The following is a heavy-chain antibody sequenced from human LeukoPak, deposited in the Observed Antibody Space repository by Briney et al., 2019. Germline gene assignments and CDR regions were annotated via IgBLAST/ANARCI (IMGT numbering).Heavy chain of an antibody. CDR3: ARHLGSSSWYLFDY. CDR1: GGSIGFYY. CDR2: VYYSGST. D-gene: IGHD6-13*01. J-gene: IGHJ4*02. V-gene: IGHV4-59*08. Sequence: GTLSLTCTVSGGSIGFYYWSWIRQAPGKTLEWIGYVYYSGSTTYNPSLKSRLTMSVDTSKNQFSLRLSSVTAADTAVYYCARHLGSSSWYLFDYWGQGKLVTVSS.